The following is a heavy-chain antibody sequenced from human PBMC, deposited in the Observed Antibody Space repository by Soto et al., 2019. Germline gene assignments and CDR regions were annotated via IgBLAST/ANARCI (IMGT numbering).Heavy chain of an antibody. CDR2: INTNSDYI. Sequence: GGSLRLSCAASGFTFIGYTMMWVRQAPGKGLEWVSCINTNSDYIKYGDSVRGRFTISRDNAKNFLYLQMNSLRAEDTAAYYCVREAHYFDSSGSRHGLGLEVWGQGTTVTVSS. V-gene: IGHV3-21*01. CDR1: GFTFIGYT. D-gene: IGHD3-22*01. CDR3: VREAHYFDSSGSRHGLGLEV. J-gene: IGHJ6*02.